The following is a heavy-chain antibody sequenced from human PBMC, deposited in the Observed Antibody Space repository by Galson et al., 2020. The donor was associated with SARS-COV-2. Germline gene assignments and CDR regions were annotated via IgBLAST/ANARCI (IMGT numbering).Heavy chain of an antibody. J-gene: IGHJ5*02. Sequence: SQTLSLTCTVSGGSISSSSYYWGWIRQPPGKGLEWIGSIYYSGSTYYNPSLKSRVTISVDTSKNQFSLKLSSVTAADTAVYYCARHGDIVVVPAASFDPWGQGTLVTVSS. CDR1: GGSISSSSYY. D-gene: IGHD2-2*01. CDR2: IYYSGST. V-gene: IGHV4-39*01. CDR3: ARHGDIVVVPAASFDP.